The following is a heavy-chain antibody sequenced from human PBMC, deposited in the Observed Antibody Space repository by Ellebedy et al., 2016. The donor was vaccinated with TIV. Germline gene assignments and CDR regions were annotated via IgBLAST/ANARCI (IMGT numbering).Heavy chain of an antibody. J-gene: IGHJ4*02. V-gene: IGHV3-53*01. CDR2: IYSGGST. CDR3: AKVPAVAAPFDY. Sequence: GGSLRLXCAASGFTVSSNYMSWVRQAPGKGLEWVSVIYSGGSTYYADSVKGRFTISRDNSKNTLYLQMNSLRAEDTAVYYCAKVPAVAAPFDYWGQGTLVTVSS. D-gene: IGHD6-19*01. CDR1: GFTVSSNY.